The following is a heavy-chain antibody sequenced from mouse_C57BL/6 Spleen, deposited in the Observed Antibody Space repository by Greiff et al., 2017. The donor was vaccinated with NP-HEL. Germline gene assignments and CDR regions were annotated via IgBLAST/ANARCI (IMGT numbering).Heavy chain of an antibody. J-gene: IGHJ4*01. CDR2: ISNGGGST. CDR3: ARLCPYDYDEAMDY. Sequence: EVHLVESGGGLVQPGGSLKLSCAASGFTFSDYYMYWVRQTPEKRLEWVAYISNGGGSTYYPDTVKGRFTISRDNAKNTLYLQMSRLKSEDTAMYYCARLCPYDYDEAMDYWGQGTSVTVSS. D-gene: IGHD2-4*01. V-gene: IGHV5-12*01. CDR1: GFTFSDYY.